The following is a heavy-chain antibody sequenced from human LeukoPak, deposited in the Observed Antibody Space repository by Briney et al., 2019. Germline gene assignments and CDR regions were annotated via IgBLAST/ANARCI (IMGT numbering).Heavy chain of an antibody. CDR3: ATVDFDWLLPYYFDY. V-gene: IGHV3-23*01. CDR2: ISGSGGST. D-gene: IGHD3-9*01. CDR1: GFTFSSYT. J-gene: IGHJ4*02. Sequence: GGSLRLSCAASGFTFSSYTMSWVRQAPGTGLEWVSAISGSGGSTYYADSVKGRFTISRDNSKNTLYLQMNSLRAEDTAVYYCATVDFDWLLPYYFDYWGQGTLVTVSS.